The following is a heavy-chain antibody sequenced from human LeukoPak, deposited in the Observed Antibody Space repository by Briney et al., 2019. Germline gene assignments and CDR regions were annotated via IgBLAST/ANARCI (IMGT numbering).Heavy chain of an antibody. Sequence: SETLSLTCAVYGGSFSGYYWSWIRQPPGKGLEWIREINHSGSTNYNPSLKSRVTISVETSKNQFSLKLSSVTAADTAVYYCARGWGGYDPFDYWGQGTLVTVSS. CDR2: INHSGST. D-gene: IGHD5-12*01. J-gene: IGHJ4*02. CDR1: GGSFSGYY. CDR3: ARGWGGYDPFDY. V-gene: IGHV4-34*01.